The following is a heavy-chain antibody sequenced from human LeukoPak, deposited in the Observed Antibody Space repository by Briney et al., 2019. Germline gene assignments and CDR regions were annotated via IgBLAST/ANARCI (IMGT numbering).Heavy chain of an antibody. J-gene: IGHJ5*02. D-gene: IGHD6-13*01. CDR2: ISAYNGNT. Sequence: ASVKVSCKASGYTFTSYGISWVRQAPGQGLEWMGWISAYNGNTNYAQKLQGRVTMTTDTSTSTAYMELRSLRSDDTAVYYCPRGRSIAAAGRDNWFDPWGQGTLVTVSS. V-gene: IGHV1-18*01. CDR1: GYTFTSYG. CDR3: PRGRSIAAAGRDNWFDP.